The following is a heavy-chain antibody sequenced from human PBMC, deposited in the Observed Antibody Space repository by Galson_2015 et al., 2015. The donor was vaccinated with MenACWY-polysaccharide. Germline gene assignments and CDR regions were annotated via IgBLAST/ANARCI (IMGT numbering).Heavy chain of an antibody. Sequence: SLRLGCAASGFIFSDYAMGWIRQAPGKGLEWVSVITGNGANTNYADSVRGRFTISRDSSKNTLYLLMNTLTTEDTAVYYCAKARVNSYSRDVFDIWSQGTMVTVSS. D-gene: IGHD3-22*01. V-gene: IGHV3-23*01. CDR3: AKARVNSYSRDVFDI. CDR2: ITGNGANT. CDR1: GFIFSDYA. J-gene: IGHJ3*02.